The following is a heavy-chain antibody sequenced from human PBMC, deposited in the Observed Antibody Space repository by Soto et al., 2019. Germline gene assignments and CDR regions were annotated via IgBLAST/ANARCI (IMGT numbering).Heavy chain of an antibody. CDR2: ISYDGSNK. J-gene: IGHJ3*02. V-gene: IGHV3-30*18. Sequence: GGSLRLSCAASGFTFSSYGMHWVRQAPGKGLEWVAVISYDGSNKYYADSVKGRFTISRDNSKNTLYLQMNSLRAEDTAVYYCAKLLRGTSHYDGLNIWGQGTMVTVSS. CDR1: GFTFSSYG. CDR3: AKLLRGTSHYDGLNI. D-gene: IGHD3-16*01.